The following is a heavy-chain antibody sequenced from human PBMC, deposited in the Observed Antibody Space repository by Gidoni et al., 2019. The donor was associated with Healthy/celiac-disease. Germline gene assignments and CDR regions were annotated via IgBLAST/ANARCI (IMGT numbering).Heavy chain of an antibody. J-gene: IGHJ3*02. Sequence: EVQLLESGGGLVQPGGSLRLSCAASGFTFSSYAMSWVRQAPGKGLEWVSAISGSGGSTYYADSVKGRFTISRDNSKNTLYLQMNSLRAEDTAVYYCAKDLGHIVVVRGSGVSMRMAFDIWGQGTMVTVSS. D-gene: IGHD2-21*01. V-gene: IGHV3-23*01. CDR1: GFTFSSYA. CDR3: AKDLGHIVVVRGSGVSMRMAFDI. CDR2: ISGSGGST.